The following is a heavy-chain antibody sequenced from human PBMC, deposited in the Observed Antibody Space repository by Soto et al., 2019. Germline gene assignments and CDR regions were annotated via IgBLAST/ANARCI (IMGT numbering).Heavy chain of an antibody. CDR3: ARVHPLRYFDWLLSWFDP. Sequence: PSETLSLTCTVSGGSISSGGYYWSWIRQHPGKGLEWIGYIYYSGSTYYNPSLKSRVTISVDTSQNQFSLKLSSVTAADTAVYYCARVHPLRYFDWLLSWFDPWGQGTLVTVSS. V-gene: IGHV4-31*03. D-gene: IGHD3-9*01. CDR2: IYYSGST. J-gene: IGHJ5*02. CDR1: GGSISSGGYY.